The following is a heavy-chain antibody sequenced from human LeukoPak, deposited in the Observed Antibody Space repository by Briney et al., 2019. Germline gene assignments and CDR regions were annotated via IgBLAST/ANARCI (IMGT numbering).Heavy chain of an antibody. V-gene: IGHV3-30-3*01. CDR2: ISYDGSNK. CDR3: ARDVELERDDYYYYMDV. J-gene: IGHJ6*03. Sequence: PGRSLRLSCAASGFTFSSYAMHWVRQAPGKGLEWVAVISYDGSNKYYADSAKGRFTISRDNSTNTLYLQMNSPRGEDTAVYYCARDVELERDDYYYYMDVWGKGTTVTVSS. D-gene: IGHD1-1*01. CDR1: GFTFSSYA.